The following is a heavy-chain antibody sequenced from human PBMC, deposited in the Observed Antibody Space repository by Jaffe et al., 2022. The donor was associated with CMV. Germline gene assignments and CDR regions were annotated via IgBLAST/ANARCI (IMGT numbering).Heavy chain of an antibody. J-gene: IGHJ4*02. CDR2: ISWNSGSI. CDR1: GFTFDDYA. D-gene: IGHD6-13*01. V-gene: IGHV3-9*01. Sequence: EVQLVESGGGLVQPGRSLRLSCAASGFTFDDYAMHWVRQAPGKGLEWVSGISWNSGSIGYADSVKGRFTISRDNAKNSLYLQMNSLRAEDTALYYCAKSGGRAAASFDYWGQGTLVTVSS. CDR3: AKSGGRAAASFDY.